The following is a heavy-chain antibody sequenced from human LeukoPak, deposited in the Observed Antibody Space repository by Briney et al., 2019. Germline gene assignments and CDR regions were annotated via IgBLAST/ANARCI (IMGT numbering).Heavy chain of an antibody. D-gene: IGHD3-10*01. CDR1: GYTFTGYY. CDR3: ARGFGIYGSGSYNWFDP. CDR2: INPNSGGT. J-gene: IGHJ5*02. V-gene: IGHV1-2*02. Sequence: ASVKVSCKASGYTFTGYYMHWVRQAPGQGLEWMGWINPNSGGTNYAQKFQGRVTMTRDTSISTAYMELSRLRSDDTAVYYCARGFGIYGSGSYNWFDPWGQGTLVTVSS.